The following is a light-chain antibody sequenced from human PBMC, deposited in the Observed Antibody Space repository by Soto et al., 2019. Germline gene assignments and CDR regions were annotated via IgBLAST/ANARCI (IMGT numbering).Light chain of an antibody. V-gene: IGKV3-20*01. CDR2: GTS. CDR3: QQYKDCPTIT. CDR1: QTIGSKS. J-gene: IGKJ5*01. Sequence: SGLILTPRTLSLSPGERPTLSCRAGQTIGSKSLAWYQRKPAQAPRLLIYGTSSRATGIPDRFSGSGSATEFTLTISSLKPADFAVYYCQQYKDCPTITFGHGTRLEIK.